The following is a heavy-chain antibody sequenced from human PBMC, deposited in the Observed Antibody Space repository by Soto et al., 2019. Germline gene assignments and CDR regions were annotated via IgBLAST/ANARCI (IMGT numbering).Heavy chain of an antibody. J-gene: IGHJ4*02. CDR2: MNPNSGNT. V-gene: IGHV1-8*01. CDR1: GYPFTSYD. Sequence: ASLKLSCKSSGYPFTSYDINWVRQATGQGLEWMGWMNPNSGNTGYAQKFQGRVTMTRNTSISTAYMELSSLRSEDTAVYYCARGLPYSGYDWFDYWGQGTLVTVSS. CDR3: ARGLPYSGYDWFDY. D-gene: IGHD5-12*01.